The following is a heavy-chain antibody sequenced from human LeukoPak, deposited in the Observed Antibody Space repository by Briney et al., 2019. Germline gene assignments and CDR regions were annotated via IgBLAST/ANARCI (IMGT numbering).Heavy chain of an antibody. J-gene: IGHJ2*01. D-gene: IGHD4-23*01. CDR2: ISGSGGST. CDR3: ARVNYGGNWYFDL. V-gene: IGHV3-23*01. CDR1: GFTFSSYA. Sequence: GGSLRLSCAASGFTFSSYAMSWVRQAPGKGLEWVSAISGSGGSTYYADSVKGRFTISRDNAKNSLYLQMNSLRAEDTAVYYCARVNYGGNWYFDLWGRGTLVTVSS.